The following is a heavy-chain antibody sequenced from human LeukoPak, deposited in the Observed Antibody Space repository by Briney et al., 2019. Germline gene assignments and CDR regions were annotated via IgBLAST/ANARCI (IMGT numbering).Heavy chain of an antibody. CDR2: IKQDGSEK. CDR1: GFTFSSYW. V-gene: IGHV3-7*01. J-gene: IGHJ4*02. D-gene: IGHD1-26*01. CDR3: ARVQWELPGVGSYFEY. Sequence: PGGSLRLSCVVSGFTFSSYWMSWVRQAPGKGLEWVANIKQDGSEKYYVDSVKGRFTMSRDNAKNSLYLQMNSLRAEDTAVYYCARVQWELPGVGSYFEYWGQGALVTVSS.